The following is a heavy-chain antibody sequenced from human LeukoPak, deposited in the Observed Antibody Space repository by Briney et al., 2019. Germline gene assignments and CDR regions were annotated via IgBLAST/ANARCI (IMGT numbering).Heavy chain of an antibody. Sequence: GGPLRLSCAASGFTFSSYGMHWVRQAPGKGLEWVAVIWYDGSNKYYADSVKGRFTISRDNSKNTLYLQMNSLRAEDTAVYYCASFYGSGSPMFWGQGTLVTVSS. J-gene: IGHJ4*02. CDR3: ASFYGSGSPMF. CDR2: IWYDGSNK. CDR1: GFTFSSYG. D-gene: IGHD3-10*01. V-gene: IGHV3-33*01.